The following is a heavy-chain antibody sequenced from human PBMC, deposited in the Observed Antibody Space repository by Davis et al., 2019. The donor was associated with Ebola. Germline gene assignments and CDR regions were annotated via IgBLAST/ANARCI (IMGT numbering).Heavy chain of an antibody. CDR3: ARLYRGSFDY. CDR1: GYTFTGYY. CDR2: INPNSGGT. D-gene: IGHD1-14*01. V-gene: IGHV1-2*04. Sequence: ASVKVSCKASGYTFTGYYMHWVRQAPGQGLEWMGWINPNSGGTNYAQKFQGWVAMTRDTSISTAYMGLSRLRSDDTAVYYCARLYRGSFDYWGQGTLVTVSS. J-gene: IGHJ4*02.